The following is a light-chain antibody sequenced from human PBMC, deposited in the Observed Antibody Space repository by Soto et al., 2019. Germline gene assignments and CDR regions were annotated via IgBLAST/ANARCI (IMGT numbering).Light chain of an antibody. CDR2: SNN. V-gene: IGLV1-44*01. Sequence: QSVLTQPPSASGTPGQRVAISFSGNSSNIGSNSVNWYQHLPGTAPKLLVYSNNRRPSGVPDRISGSKSGASASLAFSGLQSQDEAEYFCAAWDDILNGWVFGGGTKLTVL. CDR3: AAWDDILNGWV. J-gene: IGLJ3*02. CDR1: SSNIGSNS.